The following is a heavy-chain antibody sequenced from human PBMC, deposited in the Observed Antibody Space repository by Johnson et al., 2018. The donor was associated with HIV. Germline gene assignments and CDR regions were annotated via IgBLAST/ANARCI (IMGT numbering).Heavy chain of an antibody. V-gene: IGHV3-30-3*01. D-gene: IGHD3-22*01. CDR3: ARDQDWGYYDTTAFDI. Sequence: QVQLVESGGGAVHPGRSLRLYCAVSVFPVTNYAMHWARLAPGKGLQWVAVISYDGSNKYYANSVKGRFTISRDNSKNTLYLQKNSLRAEDTAVYYCARDQDWGYYDTTAFDIWGQGTMVTVSS. CDR2: ISYDGSNK. CDR1: VFPVTNYA. J-gene: IGHJ3*02.